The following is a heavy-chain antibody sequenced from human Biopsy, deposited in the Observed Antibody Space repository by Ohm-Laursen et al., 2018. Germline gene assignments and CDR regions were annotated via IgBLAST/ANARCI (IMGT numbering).Heavy chain of an antibody. CDR3: ARDSSRRAREGGMDV. Sequence: GSLRLSCTASGFSVGSYDMNWVRQTPGKGLEWISYISETSSHIYDADSVRGRFTVARDIAKNSLYLQLNSRRAEDTAVYYCARDSSRRAREGGMDVWGQGTTVTVSS. D-gene: IGHD6-6*01. V-gene: IGHV3-21*01. CDR2: ISETSSHI. J-gene: IGHJ6*02. CDR1: GFSVGSYD.